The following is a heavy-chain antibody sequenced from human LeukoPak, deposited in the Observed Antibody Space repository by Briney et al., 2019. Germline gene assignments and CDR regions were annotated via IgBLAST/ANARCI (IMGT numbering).Heavy chain of an antibody. Sequence: GASVKDSCKASRYTFTDYYIHWVRQAPGQGLEWMGWIDPKSGGTNYAQKFQGRVTMTRDTSISTAYMEVSSLRSDDTAIYYCEGLSSVAARPGWVGPWRQGTLVTVSS. CDR3: EGLSSVAARPGWVGP. J-gene: IGHJ5*02. D-gene: IGHD6-6*01. CDR2: IDPKSGGT. V-gene: IGHV1-2*02. CDR1: RYTFTDYY.